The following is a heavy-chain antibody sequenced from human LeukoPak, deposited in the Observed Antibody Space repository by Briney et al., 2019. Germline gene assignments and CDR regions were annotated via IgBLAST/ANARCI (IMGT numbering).Heavy chain of an antibody. CDR3: ARDLGPSRGFDY. Sequence: SETLSLTCTVSGGSFSSYYWSWIRQPPGKGLEWLGYIYYTGSTNYNPSLNSRVTLSVDTSKNQFSLNLSSVTAADTAVYYCARDLGPSRGFDYWGQGTLVTVSS. CDR1: GGSFSSYY. J-gene: IGHJ4*02. D-gene: IGHD3-10*01. CDR2: IYYTGST. V-gene: IGHV4-59*01.